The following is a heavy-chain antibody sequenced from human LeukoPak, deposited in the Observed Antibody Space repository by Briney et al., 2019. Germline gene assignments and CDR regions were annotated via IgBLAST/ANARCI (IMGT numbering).Heavy chain of an antibody. CDR1: GFTFDDYA. V-gene: IGHV3-9*01. CDR3: AKNHLPLYEAAGTTYYYYGMDV. J-gene: IGHJ6*02. Sequence: GGSLRLSCAASGFTFDDYAMHWVRQAPGKGLEWVSGISWNSGSIGYADSVKGRFTISRDNAKSSLYPQMNSLRAEDTALYYCAKNHLPLYEAAGTTYYYYGMDVWGQGTTVTVSS. D-gene: IGHD6-13*01. CDR2: ISWNSGSI.